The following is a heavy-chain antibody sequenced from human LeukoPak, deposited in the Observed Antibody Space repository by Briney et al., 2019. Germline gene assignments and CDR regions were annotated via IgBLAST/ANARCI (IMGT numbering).Heavy chain of an antibody. CDR3: ASPDRRGAAAAGDGWGDYIYYYYGMDV. V-gene: IGHV1-2*02. J-gene: IGHJ6*02. CDR1: GYTFTGYY. Sequence: ASVKVSCKASGYTFTGYYMHWVRQAPGQGLEWMGWINPNSGGTNYAQKFQGRVTMTRDTSISTAYMELSRLRSDDTAVYYCASPDRRGAAAAGDGWGDYIYYYYGMDVWGQGTTVTVSS. CDR2: INPNSGGT. D-gene: IGHD6-13*01.